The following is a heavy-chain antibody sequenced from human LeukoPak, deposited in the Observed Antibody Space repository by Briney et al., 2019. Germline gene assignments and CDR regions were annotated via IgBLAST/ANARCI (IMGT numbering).Heavy chain of an antibody. J-gene: IGHJ4*02. CDR2: ISTSISDI. Sequence: GGSLRLSCAASGFTFSSYSMNWVRQAPGNGLDAVSSISTSISDIYYADSVKGRFTISRNNAKNSLYLQMNSLRAEDTAVYYCEITPSSYGYDYWGQGTLVTVSS. CDR3: EITPSSYGYDY. V-gene: IGHV3-21*01. CDR1: GFTFSSYS. D-gene: IGHD5-18*01.